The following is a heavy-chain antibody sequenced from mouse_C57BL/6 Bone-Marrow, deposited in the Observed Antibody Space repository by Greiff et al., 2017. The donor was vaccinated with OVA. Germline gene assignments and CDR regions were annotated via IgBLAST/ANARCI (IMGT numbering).Heavy chain of an antibody. D-gene: IGHD1-1*01. CDR1: GYTFTSYW. CDR3: ARRYYGSSYWYFDV. V-gene: IGHV1-55*01. J-gene: IGHJ1*03. Sequence: QVQLQQSGAELVKPGASVKMSCKASGYTFTSYWIPWVKQRPGQGLEWIGDIYPGSGSTNYNEKFKSKATLTVDTSSSTAYMQLSSLTSEDSAVYYCARRYYGSSYWYFDVWGTGTTVTVSS. CDR2: IYPGSGST.